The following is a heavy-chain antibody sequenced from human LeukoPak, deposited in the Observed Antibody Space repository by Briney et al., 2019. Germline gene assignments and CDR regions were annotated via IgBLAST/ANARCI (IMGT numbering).Heavy chain of an antibody. CDR3: ARDPPYYDILTGYYYHWYFDL. CDR1: GFTFSSYA. Sequence: GRSLRLSCAASGFTFSSYAMHWVRQAPGKGLEWVAVISYDGSNKYYADSVKGRFTISRDNSKNTLYLQMNSLRAEDTAVYYCARDPPYYDILTGYYYHWYFDLWGRGTLVTVSS. CDR2: ISYDGSNK. J-gene: IGHJ2*01. D-gene: IGHD3-9*01. V-gene: IGHV3-30-3*01.